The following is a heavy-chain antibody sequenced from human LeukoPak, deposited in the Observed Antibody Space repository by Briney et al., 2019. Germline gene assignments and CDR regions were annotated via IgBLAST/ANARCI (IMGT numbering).Heavy chain of an antibody. CDR3: ANNWNDEGIDY. V-gene: IGHV3-48*01. CDR1: GFSLSSYS. CDR2: INIDSITV. D-gene: IGHD1-20*01. Sequence: GGSLRLSCAASGFSLSSYSINWVRQAPGKGLEWVSYINIDSITVNYADSVKGRFTISRDNAKNSLYLQMNSLRVEDTAVYYCANNWNDEGIDYWGQGTLVTVSS. J-gene: IGHJ4*02.